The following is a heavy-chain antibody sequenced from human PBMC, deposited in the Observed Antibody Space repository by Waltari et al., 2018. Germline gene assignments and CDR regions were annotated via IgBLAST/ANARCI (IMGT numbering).Heavy chain of an antibody. CDR1: GFNIATYD. CDR3: VRGGSDAFDI. CDR2: VGTVGDT. Sequence: VESGGALVQPGGSLRLSCAASGFNIATYDMHWVRQVTGNGLEWVSAVGTVGDTLYSGSVKGRFTISRENVKNSLYLQMNSLRAGDTAVYYCVRGGSDAFDIWGQGTMVTVSS. V-gene: IGHV3-13*01. J-gene: IGHJ3*02. D-gene: IGHD3-16*01.